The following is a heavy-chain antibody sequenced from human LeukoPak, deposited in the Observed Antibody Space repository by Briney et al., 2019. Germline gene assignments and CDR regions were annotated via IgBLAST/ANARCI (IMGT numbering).Heavy chain of an antibody. Sequence: PGGSLRLSCAASGFTFDDYAMHWVRHAPGKGLEWVSGISWNSGSIGYADSVKGRFTISRDNAKNSLYLQMNSLRAEDTALYYCARCTVAGQYDSFDIWGQGTMVTVSS. CDR2: ISWNSGSI. J-gene: IGHJ3*02. V-gene: IGHV3-9*01. CDR3: ARCTVAGQYDSFDI. D-gene: IGHD6-19*01. CDR1: GFTFDDYA.